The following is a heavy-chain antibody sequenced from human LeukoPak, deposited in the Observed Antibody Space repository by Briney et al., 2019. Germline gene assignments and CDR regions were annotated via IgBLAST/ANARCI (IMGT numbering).Heavy chain of an antibody. CDR2: INPNSGGT. Sequence: ASVTVSCKASGYTFTGYYMHWVRQAPGQGLEWMGWINPNSGGTNYAQKFQGRVTMTRDTSISTAYMELSSLRSEDTAVYYCARDRHYGSGSYYFAAWGQGTLVTVSS. J-gene: IGHJ5*02. CDR3: ARDRHYGSGSYYFAA. D-gene: IGHD3-10*01. V-gene: IGHV1-2*02. CDR1: GYTFTGYY.